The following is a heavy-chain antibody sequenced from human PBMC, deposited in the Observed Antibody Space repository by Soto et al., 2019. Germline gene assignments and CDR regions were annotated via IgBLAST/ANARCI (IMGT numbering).Heavy chain of an antibody. CDR1: GYTFTSYG. D-gene: IGHD3-22*01. CDR2: ISAYNGNT. V-gene: IGHV1-18*04. Sequence: ASVKVSCKASGYTFTSYGISWVRQAPGQGLEWMGWISAYNGNTNYAQKLQGRVTMTRDTSTHTFYMELSSLRSEDTAMYYCARVGYSSTGTTFHYHGLDVWGQGTTVTVSS. CDR3: ARVGYSSTGTTFHYHGLDV. J-gene: IGHJ6*02.